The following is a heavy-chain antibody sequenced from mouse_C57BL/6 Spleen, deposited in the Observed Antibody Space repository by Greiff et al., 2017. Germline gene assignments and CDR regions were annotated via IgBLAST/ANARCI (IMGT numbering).Heavy chain of an antibody. V-gene: IGHV1-74*01. CDR2: IHPSDSDT. J-gene: IGHJ3*01. CDR1: GYTFTSYW. Sequence: QVQLQQPGAELVKPGASVKVSCKASGYTFTSYWMHWVKQRPGQGLEWIGRIHPSDSDTNYNQKFKGKATLTVDKSSSTAYMQLSSLTSEDSAVYYCAIGDSSGYEAWFAYWGQGTLVTVSA. D-gene: IGHD3-2*02. CDR3: AIGDSSGYEAWFAY.